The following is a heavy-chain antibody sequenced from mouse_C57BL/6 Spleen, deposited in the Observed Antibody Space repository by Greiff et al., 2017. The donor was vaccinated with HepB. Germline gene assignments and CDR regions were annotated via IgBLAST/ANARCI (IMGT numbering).Heavy chain of an antibody. CDR2: IWRGGST. V-gene: IGHV2-5*01. Sequence: VQLVESGPGLVQPSQSLSITCTVSGFSLTSYGVHWVRQSPGKGLEWLGVIWRGGSTDYNAAFMSRLSITKDNSKSQVFFKMNSLQADDTAIYYCAKQGYGNYVPSFAYWGQGTLVTVSA. J-gene: IGHJ3*01. CDR1: GFSLTSYG. D-gene: IGHD2-1*01. CDR3: AKQGYGNYVPSFAY.